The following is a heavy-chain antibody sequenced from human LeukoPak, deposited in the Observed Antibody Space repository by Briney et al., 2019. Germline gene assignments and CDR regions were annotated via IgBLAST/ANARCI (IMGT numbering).Heavy chain of an antibody. CDR2: ISSSSTYT. D-gene: IGHD3-22*01. Sequence: GGSLRLSCAASGFTFSNFDMSWIRQAPGKGLEWVSYISSSSTYTNSADSVRGRFTISRDKAKNSLYLQMNSLRVEDTSVYYCARESDSSGYYDYWGQGTLVTVSS. CDR3: ARESDSSGYYDY. CDR1: GFTFSNFD. J-gene: IGHJ4*02. V-gene: IGHV3-11*06.